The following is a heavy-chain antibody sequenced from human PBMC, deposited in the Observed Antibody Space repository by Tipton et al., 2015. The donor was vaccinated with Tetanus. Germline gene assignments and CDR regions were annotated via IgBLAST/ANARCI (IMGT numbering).Heavy chain of an antibody. V-gene: IGHV3-73*01. CDR2: IRSKANSYAT. J-gene: IGHJ4*02. CDR1: GFTFSGSA. D-gene: IGHD1-26*01. CDR3: TSYSGSYYRFDY. Sequence: SLRLSCAASGFTFSGSAMHWVRQASGKGLEWVGRIRSKANSYATAYAASVKGRFTISRDDSKNTAYLQMNSLKTEDTAVYYCTSYSGSYYRFDYWGQGTLVTVSS.